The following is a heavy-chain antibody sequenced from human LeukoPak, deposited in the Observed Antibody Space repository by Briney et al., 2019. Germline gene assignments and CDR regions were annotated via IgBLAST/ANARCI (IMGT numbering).Heavy chain of an antibody. V-gene: IGHV3-21*01. Sequence: GGSLTLSCAASGFTFSSYSMNWVRQAPGKGLEWVSSISSSSSYIYYADSVKGRFTISRDNAKNSLYLQMNSLRAEDTAVYYCARAGTIAAARAYYFDYWGQGTLVTVSS. D-gene: IGHD6-13*01. J-gene: IGHJ4*02. CDR3: ARAGTIAAARAYYFDY. CDR2: ISSSSSYI. CDR1: GFTFSSYS.